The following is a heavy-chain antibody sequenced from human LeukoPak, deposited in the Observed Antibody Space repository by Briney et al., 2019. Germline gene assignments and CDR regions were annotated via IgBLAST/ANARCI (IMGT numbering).Heavy chain of an antibody. J-gene: IGHJ4*02. V-gene: IGHV3-23*01. CDR2: ISGSGGNT. D-gene: IGHD1-26*01. CDR1: GFTFSTYA. Sequence: PGGSLRLSCAASGFTFSTYAMTWVRQAPGKGLEWVSAISGSGGNTYYADSVKGRFTISRDNAENSLYLQMNSLRVEDTAVYYCARGSAWERGSYDYWGQGTLVTVSS. CDR3: ARGSAWERGSYDY.